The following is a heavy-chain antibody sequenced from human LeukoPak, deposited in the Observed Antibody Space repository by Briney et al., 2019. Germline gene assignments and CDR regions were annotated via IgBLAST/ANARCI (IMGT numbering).Heavy chain of an antibody. CDR2: IYHTVST. D-gene: IGHD3-10*01. J-gene: IGHJ3*02. V-gene: IGHV4-4*02. Sequence: SDTLSLTCPVSGGSLSGSNWWSGVRESPATGQEWSVEIYHTVSTHYNPPLNSRLTISVDKSKIHFSLKLNSVPAADTVVYFCARDPSGFGSESVDAFDIWGQGTMVTVSS. CDR1: GGSLSGSNW. CDR3: ARDPSGFGSESVDAFDI.